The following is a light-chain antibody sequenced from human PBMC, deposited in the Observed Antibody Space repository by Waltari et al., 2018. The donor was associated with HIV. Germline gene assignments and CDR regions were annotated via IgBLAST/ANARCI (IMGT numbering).Light chain of an antibody. CDR1: QSLVYSDGNTD. J-gene: IGKJ1*01. V-gene: IGKV2-30*01. CDR2: KVS. Sequence: VLPHSPLSLPVPLGPPASIPSRSIQSLVYSDGNTDLNWFQQRPGQSPRRLIYKVSNRDSGVPDRVSGRGSGTDFTLKISRVEAEDVGVYYCMQGTHWPWTFGQGTKVEIK. CDR3: MQGTHWPWT.